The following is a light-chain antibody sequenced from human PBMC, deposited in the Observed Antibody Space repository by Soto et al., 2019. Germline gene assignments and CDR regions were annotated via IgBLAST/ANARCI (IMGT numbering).Light chain of an antibody. J-gene: IGKJ5*01. V-gene: IGKV3-20*01. CDR3: QQYGSSPIT. CDR1: QSVSSIY. Sequence: EIVLTQSPGTLSLSPGERATLSCRASQSVSSIYLTWYQQKPGQAPRLLIYGASSRATDIPDRFSGSGSGTDFTLTISRLEPEDFAVYYCQQYGSSPITVGQGTRLESK. CDR2: GAS.